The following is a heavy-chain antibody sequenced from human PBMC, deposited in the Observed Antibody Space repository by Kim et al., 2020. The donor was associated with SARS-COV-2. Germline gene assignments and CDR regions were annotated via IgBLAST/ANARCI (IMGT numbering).Heavy chain of an antibody. D-gene: IGHD3-22*01. CDR3: ASIGSGYYYEGFDY. Sequence: ADSGKGRFTISRDNAKNPLYLQMNSLGDEDTAVYYCASIGSGYYYEGFDYWGQGTLVTVSS. V-gene: IGHV3-48*02. J-gene: IGHJ4*02.